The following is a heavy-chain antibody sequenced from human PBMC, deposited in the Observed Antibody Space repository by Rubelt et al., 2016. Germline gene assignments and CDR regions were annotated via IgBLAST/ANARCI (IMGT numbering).Heavy chain of an antibody. Sequence: QVQLVESGGGVVQPGRSLRLSCAASGFTFSSYGMHWVRQAPGKGLEWVAVISYDGSNKYYADSVKGRFTISRDNSKNTLYLQMNSLRAEDTAIYYCARKPGGFDYWGQGTLVTVSS. J-gene: IGHJ4*02. D-gene: IGHD1-14*01. V-gene: IGHV3-30*03. CDR1: GFTFSSYG. CDR3: ARKPGGFDY. CDR2: ISYDGSNK.